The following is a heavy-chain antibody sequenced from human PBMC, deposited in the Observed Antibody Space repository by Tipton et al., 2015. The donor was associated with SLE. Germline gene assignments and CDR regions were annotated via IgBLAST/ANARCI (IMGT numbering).Heavy chain of an antibody. CDR3: ARRHYSGPFDS. J-gene: IGHJ4*02. D-gene: IGHD5-12*01. Sequence: LRLSCNVSGASIKSGGYYWTWIRQHPGKGLEWIGYIYSSGSVFYNPSLKSRIIISLATSKNQFSLNLTSVTAADTAVYYCARRHYSGPFDSWGQGTLVTVSS. CDR2: IYSSGSV. CDR1: GASIKSGGYY. V-gene: IGHV4-31*03.